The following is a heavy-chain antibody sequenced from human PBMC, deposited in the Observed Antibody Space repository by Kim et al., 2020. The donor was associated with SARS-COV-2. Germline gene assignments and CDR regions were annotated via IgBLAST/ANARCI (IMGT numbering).Heavy chain of an antibody. CDR3: AKDRGGSRLTSFDS. J-gene: IGHJ4*02. D-gene: IGHD3-16*01. Sequence: ADSVKGRFTISRDNSKSTLYLQRNNLGAEDTALYHCAKDRGGSRLTSFDSWGQATLVTVSS. V-gene: IGHV3-23*01.